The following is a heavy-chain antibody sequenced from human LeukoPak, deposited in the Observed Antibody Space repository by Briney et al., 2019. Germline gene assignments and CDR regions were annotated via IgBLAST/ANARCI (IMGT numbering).Heavy chain of an antibody. V-gene: IGHV4-38-2*01. D-gene: IGHD1-26*01. CDR3: ATVVGANLLFDY. J-gene: IGHJ4*02. CDR1: GYSISSGYY. Sequence: PSETLSLTCAVSGYSISSGYYWGWIRQPPGKGLEWIGSIYHSGSTYYNPSLKSRVTISVDTSKNQFSLELSSVTAADTAVYYCATVVGANLLFDYWGQGTLVTVSS. CDR2: IYHSGST.